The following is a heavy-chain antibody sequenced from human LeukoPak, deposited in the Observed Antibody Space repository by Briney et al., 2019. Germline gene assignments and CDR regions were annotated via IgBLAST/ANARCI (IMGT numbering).Heavy chain of an antibody. CDR1: GFTFRSYW. CDR2: INSDGSST. J-gene: IGHJ5*02. Sequence: PGGSLRLSCAASGFTFRSYWMHWVRQAPGKGLVWVSRINSDGSSTIYADSVKGRFTSSRDNAKNTLYLQMNSLRVEDTAVYYCAGGKYKGRGREGPGGQETLVTVS. V-gene: IGHV3-74*01. D-gene: IGHD3-16*01. CDR3: AGGKYKGRGREGP.